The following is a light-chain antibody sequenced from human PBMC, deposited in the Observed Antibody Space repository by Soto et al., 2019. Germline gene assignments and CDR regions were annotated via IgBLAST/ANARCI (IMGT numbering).Light chain of an antibody. CDR1: SSNIGSNT. V-gene: IGLV1-44*01. CDR2: STN. J-gene: IGLJ2*01. Sequence: QSVLTQSPSASGTPRQRVTISCSGSSSNIGSNTVNWYQQLPGAAPKLLIYSTNQRPSGVPDRFSGSKSGTSASLAISGLQSEDEADYYCSAWDDSLSGRVLFGGGTKLTVL. CDR3: SAWDDSLSGRVL.